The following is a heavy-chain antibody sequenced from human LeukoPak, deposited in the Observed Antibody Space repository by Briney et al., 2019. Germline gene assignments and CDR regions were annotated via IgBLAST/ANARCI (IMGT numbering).Heavy chain of an antibody. Sequence: KPSETLSLTCTVSGGSISSYYWSWIRQPPGKGLEWIGYIYYSGSTNYNPSLKSRVTISVDTSKNQFSLKLSSVTAADTAVYYCARHIGDGWEAYFDPWGQGTLVTVSS. CDR3: ARHIGDGWEAYFDP. D-gene: IGHD3-10*01. V-gene: IGHV4-59*08. CDR2: IYYSGST. CDR1: GGSISSYY. J-gene: IGHJ5*02.